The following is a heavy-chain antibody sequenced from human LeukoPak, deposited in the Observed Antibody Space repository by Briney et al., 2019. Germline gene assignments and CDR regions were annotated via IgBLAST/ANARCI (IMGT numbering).Heavy chain of an antibody. D-gene: IGHD5-12*01. CDR3: AKVDIVATIGAFDI. CDR1: GFTFDDYA. Sequence: PGGSLRLSCAAFGFTFDDYAMHWVRQAPGKGLEWVSGISWNSGSIGYADSVKGRFTITRDNAKNSLYLQMNSLRAEDTALYYCAKVDIVATIGAFDIWGQGTMVTVSS. V-gene: IGHV3-9*01. J-gene: IGHJ3*02. CDR2: ISWNSGSI.